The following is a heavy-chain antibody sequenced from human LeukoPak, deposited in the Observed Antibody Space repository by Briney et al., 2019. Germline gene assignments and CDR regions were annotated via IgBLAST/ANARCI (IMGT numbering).Heavy chain of an antibody. CDR1: GGSISTHY. CDR3: AREVEMATQFDY. V-gene: IGHV4-4*07. J-gene: IGHJ4*02. CDR2: ISTTGST. Sequence: SETLSLTCTVSGGSISTHYWSWIRQPAGKGLEWIGRISTTGSTNYNPSLKSRVTMSIDTSKNQFSLKLSSVTAADTAVYYCAREVEMATQFDYWGQGTLVTVSS. D-gene: IGHD5-24*01.